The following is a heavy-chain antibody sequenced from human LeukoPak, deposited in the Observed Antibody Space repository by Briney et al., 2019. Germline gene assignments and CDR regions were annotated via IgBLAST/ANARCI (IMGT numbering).Heavy chain of an antibody. J-gene: IGHJ6*02. V-gene: IGHV3-7*03. CDR2: INHNGNVN. Sequence: GGSLSLSCAASGFTFSSYWMNWARQAPGKGREWVASINHNGNVNYYVDSVKGRFTISRDNAKNSLYLQMSNLRAEDTAVYFCARGGGLDVWGQGATVTVSS. CDR1: GFTFSSYW. CDR3: ARGGGLDV. D-gene: IGHD3-16*01.